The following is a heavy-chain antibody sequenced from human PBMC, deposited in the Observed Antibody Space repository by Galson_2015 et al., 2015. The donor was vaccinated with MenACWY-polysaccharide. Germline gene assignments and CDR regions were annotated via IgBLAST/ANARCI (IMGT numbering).Heavy chain of an antibody. D-gene: IGHD3-22*01. V-gene: IGHV3-23*01. CDR2: IRSSGGST. CDR3: AKRSERYYYDTSGYYPFDY. Sequence: GLEWVSAIRSSGGSTYYADSVKGRFTISRDNSKNTLYLQMNSLRAEDTAVYYCAKRSERYYYDTSGYYPFDYWGQGTLVTVSS. J-gene: IGHJ4*02.